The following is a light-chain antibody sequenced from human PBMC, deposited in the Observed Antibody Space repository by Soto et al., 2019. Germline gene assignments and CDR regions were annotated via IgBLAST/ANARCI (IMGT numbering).Light chain of an antibody. CDR1: QSLLQSNGYNY. J-gene: IGKJ1*01. CDR3: MQSQQSPPT. Sequence: DIVMTPSPLSLPVTPGEPASISCSSSQSLLQSNGYNYLDWYLQKPGQSPQLLIYFGSYRASGVTDRFSGSGSCTDFTLKIRRVEAEDVGVYYCMQSQQSPPTFGQGTKVEI. V-gene: IGKV2-28*01. CDR2: FGS.